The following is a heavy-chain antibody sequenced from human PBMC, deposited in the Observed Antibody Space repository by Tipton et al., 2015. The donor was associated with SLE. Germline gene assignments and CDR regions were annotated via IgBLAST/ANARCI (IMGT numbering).Heavy chain of an antibody. Sequence: SLRLSCAASGFTFSSYEMNWVRQGPGKGLEWVSVLNDVGYGTYYADSVKGRFTISRDNSKNTLYLQMNSLRAEDTAVYYCAKEATTVSFYYYYMDVWGKRATVSVSS. CDR2: LNDVGYGT. CDR1: GFTFSSYE. D-gene: IGHD4-17*01. CDR3: AKEATTVSFYYYYMDV. J-gene: IGHJ6*03. V-gene: IGHV3-NL1*01.